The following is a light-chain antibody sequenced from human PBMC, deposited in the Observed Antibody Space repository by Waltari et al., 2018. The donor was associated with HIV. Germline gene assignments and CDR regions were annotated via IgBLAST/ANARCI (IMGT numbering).Light chain of an antibody. CDR3: AAWGDSLNGPV. CDR2: NTN. J-gene: IGLJ2*01. V-gene: IGLV1-44*01. CDR1: NSDIGGNP. Sequence: QSVLTQPPSASATPGQRVTISCSGTNSDIGGNPVNWYQQFPATAPKLLLYNTNQRPTGVPDRFSGSKSGASASLAISGLQSEDEAEYYCAAWGDSLNGPVFGGGTRVTVL.